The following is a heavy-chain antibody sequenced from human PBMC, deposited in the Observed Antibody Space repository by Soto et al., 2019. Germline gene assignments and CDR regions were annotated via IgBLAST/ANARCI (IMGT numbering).Heavy chain of an antibody. CDR1: GGSISSNSYY. J-gene: IGHJ4*02. Sequence: SETLSLTCSVSGGSISSNSYYWVWIRQPPGKGLEWIGSIYYSGSTYYSPSLKSRVIISVDTSKNQFSLKLNSVTAADTAVYYCARGGAPYIIGWYAFDCWGQGTLVTV. V-gene: IGHV4-39*01. CDR2: IYYSGST. CDR3: ARGGAPYIIGWYAFDC. D-gene: IGHD6-19*01.